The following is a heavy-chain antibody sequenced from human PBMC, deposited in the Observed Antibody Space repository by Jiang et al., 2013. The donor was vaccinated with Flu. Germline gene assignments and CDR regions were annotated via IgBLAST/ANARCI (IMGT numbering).Heavy chain of an antibody. CDR2: IKQDGSEK. Sequence: WVANIKQDGSEKYYVDSVKGRFTISRDNAKNSLYLQMNSLRAEDTAVYYCARVIRRTYFDYWGQGTLVTVSS. J-gene: IGHJ4*02. D-gene: IGHD3-16*01. V-gene: IGHV3-7*03. CDR3: ARVIRRTYFDY.